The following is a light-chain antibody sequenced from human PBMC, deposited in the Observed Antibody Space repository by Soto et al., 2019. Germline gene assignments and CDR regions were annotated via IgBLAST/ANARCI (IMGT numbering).Light chain of an antibody. Sequence: QSALTQPASVSGSPGQSNTISCTGTSSDVGGYNSVSWYQQHPGNAPTLMIYEVSYRPSGVSNRFSGSKSGNTASLTISGLQAEDEADYYCSSYTSSNTPYVFGTGTKLTVL. CDR2: EVS. CDR3: SSYTSSNTPYV. V-gene: IGLV2-14*01. CDR1: SSDVGGYNS. J-gene: IGLJ1*01.